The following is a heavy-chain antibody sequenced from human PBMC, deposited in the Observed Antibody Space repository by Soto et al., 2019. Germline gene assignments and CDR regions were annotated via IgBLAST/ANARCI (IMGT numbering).Heavy chain of an antibody. V-gene: IGHV2-5*02. Sequence: SGPTLVNPTQTLTLTCTFSGFSLSTSGVGVGWIRQPPGKALEWLALIYWDDDKRYSPSLKSRLTITKDTSKNQVVLTMTNMDPVDTATYYCAHLTFEYSSSSERQAAVAFDIWGQGTMVTVSS. CDR3: AHLTFEYSSSSERQAAVAFDI. J-gene: IGHJ3*02. CDR1: GFSLSTSGVG. D-gene: IGHD6-6*01. CDR2: IYWDDDK.